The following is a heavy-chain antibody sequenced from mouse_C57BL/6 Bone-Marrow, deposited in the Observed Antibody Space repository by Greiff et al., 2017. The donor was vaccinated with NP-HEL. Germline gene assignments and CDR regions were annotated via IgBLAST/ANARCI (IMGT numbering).Heavy chain of an antibody. D-gene: IGHD2-3*01. CDR1: GFSLTSYG. CDR2: IWSGGST. CDR3: ARNWGWLLFFYAMDY. J-gene: IGHJ4*01. V-gene: IGHV2-2*01. Sequence: QVQLQQSGPGLVQPSQSLSITCTVSGFSLTSYGVHWVRQSPGKGLEWLGVIWSGGSTDYNAAFISRLSISKDNSKSQVFFKMNSLQADDPAIYYCARNWGWLLFFYAMDYWGQGTSVTVSA.